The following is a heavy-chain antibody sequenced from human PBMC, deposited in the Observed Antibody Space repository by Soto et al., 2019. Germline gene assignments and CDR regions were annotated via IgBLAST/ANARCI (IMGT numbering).Heavy chain of an antibody. CDR1: GGSFSGYY. D-gene: IGHD1-26*01. CDR2: INHSGST. CDR3: ARGRFDRRKPILVGAQWRGWFDP. V-gene: IGHV4-34*01. J-gene: IGHJ5*02. Sequence: QVQLQQWGAGLLKPSETLSLTCAVYGGSFSGYYWSWIRQPPGKGLEWIGEINHSGSTNYNPSLKSRVTISVDTSKNQFSLKLSSVTAADTAVYYCARGRFDRRKPILVGAQWRGWFDPWGQGTLVTVSS.